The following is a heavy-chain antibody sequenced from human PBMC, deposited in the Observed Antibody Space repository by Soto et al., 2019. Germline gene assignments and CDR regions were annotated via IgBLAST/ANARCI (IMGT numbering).Heavy chain of an antibody. CDR3: AKDGGVTYYIGCWFDI. Sequence: PGGSLRLSCAASGFTLSKYALTWVRQAPGKGLEWVSSVSASGGTTYYADSVQGRFTVSRDNSKNTLYLQMNSLRDEDTAIYYCAKDGGVTYYIGCWFDIWGQGTLVTVSS. CDR2: VSASGGTT. V-gene: IGHV3-23*01. CDR1: GFTLSKYA. J-gene: IGHJ5*02. D-gene: IGHD2-8*02.